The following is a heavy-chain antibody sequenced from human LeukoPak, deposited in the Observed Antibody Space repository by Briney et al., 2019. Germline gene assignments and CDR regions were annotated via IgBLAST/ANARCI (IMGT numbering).Heavy chain of an antibody. Sequence: GGSMRLSCAASGSTFSSYGMHCDGSNKYYANSVKGRFPISRDNYKDTLYLQMNSLRAEDAAVYYCAKEGLGKGYVGFYYYYMDVWGKGTAVTVSS. CDR2: GSNK. J-gene: IGHJ6*03. CDR3: AKEGLGKGYVGFYYYYMDV. CDR1: GSTFSSYG. D-gene: IGHD5-12*01. V-gene: IGHV3-30*02.